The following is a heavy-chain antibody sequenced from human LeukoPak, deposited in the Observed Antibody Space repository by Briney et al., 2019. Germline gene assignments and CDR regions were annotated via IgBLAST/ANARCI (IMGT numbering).Heavy chain of an antibody. D-gene: IGHD3-22*01. J-gene: IGHJ4*02. CDR1: GGTFSSYA. Sequence: SVKVSCKASGGTFSSYAISWVRQAPGQGLEWMGGIIPIFGTANYAQKFQGRVTITADESTSTAYMELSSLRFEDTAVYYCARAFSSSGYAMYYFDYWGQGTLVTVSS. CDR2: IIPIFGTA. V-gene: IGHV1-69*13. CDR3: ARAFSSSGYAMYYFDY.